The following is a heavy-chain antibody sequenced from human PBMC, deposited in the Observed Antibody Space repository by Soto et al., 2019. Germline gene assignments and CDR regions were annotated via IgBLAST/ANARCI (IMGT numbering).Heavy chain of an antibody. J-gene: IGHJ6*02. V-gene: IGHV3-48*02. CDR2: ISSSSSTI. CDR1: GFTRSSYS. Sequence: EVQLVESGGGLVQPGVTLRLSCEASGFTRSSYSMNWARQAAGQGLEWVSYISSSSSTIYYADSVKGRFTISRDNAKNSLYLQMNSLRDEDTAVYYCARDNPRSSGWDVWGQGTTVTVSS. CDR3: ARDNPRSSGWDV.